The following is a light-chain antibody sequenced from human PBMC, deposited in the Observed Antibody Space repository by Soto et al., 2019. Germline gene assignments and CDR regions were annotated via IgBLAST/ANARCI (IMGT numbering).Light chain of an antibody. Sequence: DIQMTQSPSTLSASVEDRVTITCRASQSISSWLAWYQQKPGQAPKLLIYKASSLESGVPSRFSGSGSGTEFTLTISSLQPDDFATYYCQQYNGYSRFGQGTKLEIK. V-gene: IGKV1-5*03. CDR1: QSISSW. CDR2: KAS. CDR3: QQYNGYSR. J-gene: IGKJ2*03.